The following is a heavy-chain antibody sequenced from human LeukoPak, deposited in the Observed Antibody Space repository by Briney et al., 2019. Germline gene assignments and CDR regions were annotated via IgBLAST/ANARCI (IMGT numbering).Heavy chain of an antibody. CDR3: ARVGGTYYGDY. Sequence: GGSLRLSCAASGFALTNYGMNWVRQAPGKGLEWVSSIGSRDIYTFYADSVNGRFTISRDDAKNSLYLQMSSLRADDTAVYYCARVGGTYYGDYWGQGTLVTVSS. J-gene: IGHJ4*02. CDR2: IGSRDIYT. CDR1: GFALTNYG. V-gene: IGHV3-21*01. D-gene: IGHD2-15*01.